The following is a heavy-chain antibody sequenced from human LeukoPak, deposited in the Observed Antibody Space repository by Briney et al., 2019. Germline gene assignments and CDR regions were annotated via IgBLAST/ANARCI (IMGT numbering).Heavy chain of an antibody. CDR2: ISDTGDKT. CDR3: AKDEFVVCPYSSANCYASLPFFDY. D-gene: IGHD2-2*01. V-gene: IGHV3-23*01. J-gene: IGHJ4*02. Sequence: GGSLRLSCSASGFTFRSYAMGWVRQAPGKGLEWVSAISDTGDKTYYADSVKGRFTISRDNSNNTLYLQMNSLRSEDTAIYYCAKDEFVVCPYSSANCYASLPFFDYWGQGTLVTVSS. CDR1: GFTFRSYA.